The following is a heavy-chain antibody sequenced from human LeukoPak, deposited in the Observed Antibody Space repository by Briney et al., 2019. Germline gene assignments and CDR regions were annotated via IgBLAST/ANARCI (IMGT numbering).Heavy chain of an antibody. Sequence: SETLSLTCTVSGGSISSYYWSWIRQPPGKGLEWIGYIYYSGSTNYNPSLKSRVTISVDTSKNQFSLKLSSVTAADTAVYYCARMDYYDFDYWGQGTLVTVSS. V-gene: IGHV4-59*12. CDR1: GGSISSYY. D-gene: IGHD3-22*01. CDR3: ARMDYYDFDY. CDR2: IYYSGST. J-gene: IGHJ4*02.